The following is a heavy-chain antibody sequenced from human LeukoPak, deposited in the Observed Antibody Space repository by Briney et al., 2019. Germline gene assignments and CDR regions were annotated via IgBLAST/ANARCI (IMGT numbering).Heavy chain of an antibody. CDR2: MNPNSGNT. J-gene: IGHJ4*02. CDR1: GYTFTSYD. CDR3: ARGTLRDYYDSSGSDY. Sequence: GASVKVSCKASGYTFTSYDINWVRQATGQGPEWMGWMNPNSGNTGYAQKFQGRVTMTRNTSISTAYMELSSLRSEDTAVYYCARGTLRDYYDSSGSDYWGQGTLVTVSS. D-gene: IGHD3-22*01. V-gene: IGHV1-8*01.